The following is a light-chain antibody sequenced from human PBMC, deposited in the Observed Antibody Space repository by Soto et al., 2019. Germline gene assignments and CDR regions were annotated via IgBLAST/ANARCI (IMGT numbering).Light chain of an antibody. J-gene: IGKJ1*01. CDR1: QSVSSD. CDR2: SAS. CDR3: HQYGASPQT. Sequence: EIVMTQSPATLSVSPGERATLSCRASQSVSSDLAWYHQKPGQAPRLLIYSASRRAVGIPDRFSGSGSGTDFTLTISRLEPEDFAVYYCHQYGASPQTFGQGTKVDIK. V-gene: IGKV3-20*01.